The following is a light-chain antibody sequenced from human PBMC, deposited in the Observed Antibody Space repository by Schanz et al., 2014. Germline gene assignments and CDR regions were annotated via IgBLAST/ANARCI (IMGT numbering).Light chain of an antibody. CDR1: QSVSSN. CDR2: GAS. J-gene: IGKJ1*01. V-gene: IGKV3-15*01. Sequence: EIVMTQSPATLSVSPGERATLSCRASQSVSSNLAWYQQKPGQAPRLLIYGASNRATAFPARFSGSGSGTEFTLTISSLQSEDFAVYYCQQYNNWPATFGQGTKVEIK. CDR3: QQYNNWPAT.